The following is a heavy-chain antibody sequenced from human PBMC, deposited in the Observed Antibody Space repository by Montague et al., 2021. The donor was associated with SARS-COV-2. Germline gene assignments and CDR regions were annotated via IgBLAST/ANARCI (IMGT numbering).Heavy chain of an antibody. CDR3: SEGYSYGSHTFDI. CDR1: GFTFSSFA. J-gene: IGHJ3*02. V-gene: IGHV3-23*01. CDR2: ITASGDGT. Sequence: SLRLSCAASGFTFSSFAVSWVRQAPGKGLEWVSTITASGDGTYYADSVKGRFTISRDNSKNTLYLQMISLRAEDTVVYFCSEGYSYGSHTFDIWGQGTMVTVCS. D-gene: IGHD5-18*01.